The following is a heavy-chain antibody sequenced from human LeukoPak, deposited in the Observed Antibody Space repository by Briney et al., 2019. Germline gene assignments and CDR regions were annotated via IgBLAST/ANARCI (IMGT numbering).Heavy chain of an antibody. Sequence: SGPTVVKPTQPLTLTCSFSGFSLTTSGVGVGWIRQAPGKPLEWHALIYWDDDKRYSPSLKSRLTITKDTSKDQVVLTMTNMDPVDTATYYCAHWGIAAAGLDYWGQGTLVTVSS. CDR1: GFSLTTSGVG. CDR3: AHWGIAAAGLDY. J-gene: IGHJ4*02. D-gene: IGHD6-13*01. V-gene: IGHV2-5*02. CDR2: IYWDDDK.